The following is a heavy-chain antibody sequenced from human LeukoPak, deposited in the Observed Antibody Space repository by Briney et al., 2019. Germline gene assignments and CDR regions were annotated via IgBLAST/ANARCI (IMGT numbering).Heavy chain of an antibody. Sequence: ASVKVSCKASGYTFTGYYMHWVRQAPGQGLEWMGWINPNSAGTKYAQKFQGRVTMTRETSIRTVSMELSRLRSDDTAVYYCAKYYLEGRCFDYWGQGTLVIASS. D-gene: IGHD2/OR15-2a*01. J-gene: IGHJ4*02. CDR3: AKYYLEGRCFDY. CDR1: GYTFTGYY. CDR2: INPNSAGT. V-gene: IGHV1-2*02.